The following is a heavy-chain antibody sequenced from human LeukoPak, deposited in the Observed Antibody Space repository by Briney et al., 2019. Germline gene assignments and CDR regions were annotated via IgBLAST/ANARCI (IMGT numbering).Heavy chain of an antibody. CDR1: GGSFSGYY. V-gene: IGHV4-34*01. D-gene: IGHD2-2*01. J-gene: IGHJ2*01. Sequence: PSETLSLTCAVYGGSFSGYYWSWIRQPPGKGLEWIGEINHSGSTNYIPSLKSRVTISVDTSKNQFSLKLSSVTAADTAVYYCAREVVPAANWYFDLWGRGTLVTVSS. CDR3: AREVVPAANWYFDL. CDR2: INHSGST.